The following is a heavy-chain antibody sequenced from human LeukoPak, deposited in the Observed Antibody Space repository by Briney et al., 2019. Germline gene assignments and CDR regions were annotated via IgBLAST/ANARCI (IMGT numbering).Heavy chain of an antibody. CDR3: AKHIQRWLQSFDY. Sequence: GGSLRLSCAASGFTSSSYAMSWVRQAPGKGLEWVSAISGSGGSTYYADSVKGRFTISRDNSKNTLYLQMNSLRAEDTAVYYCAKHIQRWLQSFDYWGQGTLVTVSS. J-gene: IGHJ4*02. CDR1: GFTSSSYA. V-gene: IGHV3-23*01. D-gene: IGHD5-24*01. CDR2: ISGSGGST.